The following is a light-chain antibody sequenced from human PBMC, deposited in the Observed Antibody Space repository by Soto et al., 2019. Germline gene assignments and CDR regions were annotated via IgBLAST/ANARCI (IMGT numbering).Light chain of an antibody. V-gene: IGLV2-14*03. CDR3: VTCAGTYTLV. J-gene: IGLJ2*01. CDR2: DVA. Sequence: QSALTQPASVSGSPGQSITISCSGTGSDTGGYNYVSWFQQHPGKAPKLIIYDVANRPSGVSSRFSGSKSGNTASLTIAGLQAEDEADYYCVTCAGTYTLVFGGGTKLTVL. CDR1: GSDTGGYNY.